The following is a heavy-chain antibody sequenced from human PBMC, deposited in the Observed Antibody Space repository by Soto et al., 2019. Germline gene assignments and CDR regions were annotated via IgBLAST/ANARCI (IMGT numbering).Heavy chain of an antibody. D-gene: IGHD6-6*01. Sequence: EVQLLESGGGLVQPGGSLRLSCAASGFTFSSYAISWVRQAPGKGLEWVSAISGSGGSTYYADSVKGRFTISRDNSKNTLYLQMNGLRAEDTAVYYCAKSHAVGGPPVYSSYNYWGQGTLVTVSS. V-gene: IGHV3-23*01. CDR3: AKSHAVGGPPVYSSYNY. CDR1: GFTFSSYA. J-gene: IGHJ4*02. CDR2: ISGSGGST.